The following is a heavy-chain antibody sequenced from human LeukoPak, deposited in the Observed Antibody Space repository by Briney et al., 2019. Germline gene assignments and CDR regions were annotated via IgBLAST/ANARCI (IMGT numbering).Heavy chain of an antibody. V-gene: IGHV4-39*07. CDR1: GGSISSSSYY. CDR3: AREGYSYSSGWYCDY. J-gene: IGHJ4*02. D-gene: IGHD6-19*01. Sequence: SETLSLTCTVSGGSISSSSYYWGWIRQPPGKGLEWIGSIYYSGSTYYNPSLKSRVTISVDTSKNQFSLKLSSVTAADTAVYYCAREGYSYSSGWYCDYWGQGTLVTVSS. CDR2: IYYSGST.